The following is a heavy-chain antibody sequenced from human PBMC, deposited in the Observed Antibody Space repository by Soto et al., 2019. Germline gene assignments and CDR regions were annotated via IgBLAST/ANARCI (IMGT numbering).Heavy chain of an antibody. V-gene: IGHV1-69*02. Sequence: QVQLVQSGAEVKKPGSSMKVSCKASGGTFSSYTISWVRQAPGQGLEWMGRIIPILGIANYAQKFQGRVTITADKSTSTAYMELSSLRSEDTAVYYCVCARAVTDTAMVTNFDYWGQGTLVTVSS. J-gene: IGHJ4*02. CDR2: IIPILGIA. CDR3: VCARAVTDTAMVTNFDY. CDR1: GGTFSSYT. D-gene: IGHD5-18*01.